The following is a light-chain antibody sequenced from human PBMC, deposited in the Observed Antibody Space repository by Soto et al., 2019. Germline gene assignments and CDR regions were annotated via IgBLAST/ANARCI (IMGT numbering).Light chain of an antibody. CDR2: EVS. V-gene: IGLV2-8*01. CDR1: SSDVGGYNY. CDR3: ASYADSVI. J-gene: IGLJ2*01. Sequence: QSVLTQPPSASGSPGQSVTISCTGTSSDVGGYNYVSWYQQHPGKAPKLMIYEVSKRPSGVPYRFSGSKSGNTASLTVSGLQAEDEADYYCASYADSVIFGGGTQLTVL.